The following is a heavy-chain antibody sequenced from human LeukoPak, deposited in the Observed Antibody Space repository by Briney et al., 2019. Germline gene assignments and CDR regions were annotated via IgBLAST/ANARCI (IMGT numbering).Heavy chain of an antibody. CDR3: TRDVPRSAGYPDN. CDR2: IYYSGTT. V-gene: IGHV4-31*03. CDR1: GGSISSGDHF. Sequence: SGTLSLTCTVSGGSISSGDHFWSWIRQHPGKGLEWIGYIYYSGTTYCNPSLKSRVTISVDTSKNHFSLKLTSVTAADTAVYYCTRDVPRSAGYPDNWGQGTLVTVSS. J-gene: IGHJ4*02. D-gene: IGHD2-15*01.